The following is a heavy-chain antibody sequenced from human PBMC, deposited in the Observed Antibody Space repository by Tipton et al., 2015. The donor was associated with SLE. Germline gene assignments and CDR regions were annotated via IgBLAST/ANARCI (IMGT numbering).Heavy chain of an antibody. CDR1: GYTFSNYG. CDR3: ARLKEGRSGPFDI. D-gene: IGHD1-26*01. J-gene: IGHJ3*02. V-gene: IGHV1-18*01. Sequence: QSGPEVKKPGASVKVSCKASGYTFSNYGFSWVRQAPGQGLEWMGWISGYNGNTNYAQKFQGRLTMTTDTSTNTAYMELRSLRSDDTAIYYCARLKEGRSGPFDIWGQGTMVTVSS. CDR2: ISGYNGNT.